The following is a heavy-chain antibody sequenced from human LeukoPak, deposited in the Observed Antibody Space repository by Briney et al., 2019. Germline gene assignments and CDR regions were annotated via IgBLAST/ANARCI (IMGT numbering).Heavy chain of an antibody. Sequence: SETLSLTFAVYGGSFSGYYWSWIRQPPGKGLEWIGEINHSGSTNYNPSLKSRVTISVDTSKNQFSLKLSSVTAADTAVYYCARGRGTPYYYYGMDVWGQGTTVTVSS. CDR2: INHSGST. CDR1: GGSFSGYY. V-gene: IGHV4-34*01. J-gene: IGHJ6*02. CDR3: ARGRGTPYYYYGMDV.